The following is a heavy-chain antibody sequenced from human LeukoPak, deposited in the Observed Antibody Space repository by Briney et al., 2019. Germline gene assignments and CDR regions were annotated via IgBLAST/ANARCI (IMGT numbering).Heavy chain of an antibody. V-gene: IGHV4-59*08. D-gene: IGHD2/OR15-2a*01. J-gene: IGHJ4*02. CDR1: GGSISSYY. CDR2: ISDIGSI. Sequence: SETLSLTCTVSGGSISSYYWSWIRQPPGKGLEWIAYISDIGSINYNPSLKSRVTISLDTSKNQFSLKLSSVTAADTAVYYCAGHHPRNTVDFWGQGTLVTGS. CDR3: AGHHPRNTVDF.